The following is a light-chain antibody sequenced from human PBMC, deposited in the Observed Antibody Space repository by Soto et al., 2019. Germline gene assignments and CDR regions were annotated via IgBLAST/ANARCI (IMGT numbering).Light chain of an antibody. CDR1: TGAVTSDYY. CDR3: LLHYGDVHGV. Sequence: QAVVAQEPSVTVSPGGTVTLTCASSTGAVTSDYYANWFQQKPGQAPRALIFSTTNKHSWTPARFSGSLLGGKAALTLSGVQPEDEADYYCLLHYGDVHGVFGGGTQLTVL. J-gene: IGLJ2*01. V-gene: IGLV7-43*01. CDR2: STT.